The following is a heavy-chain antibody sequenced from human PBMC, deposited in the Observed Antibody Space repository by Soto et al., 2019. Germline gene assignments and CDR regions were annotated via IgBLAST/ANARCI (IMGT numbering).Heavy chain of an antibody. D-gene: IGHD4-4*01. CDR2: ISYDGSNK. J-gene: IGHJ6*02. Sequence: QVQLVESGGGVVQPGRSLRLSCAASGFTFSSYAMHWVRQAPGKGLEWVAVISYDGSNKYYADSVKGRFTISRDNSKNTLYLQMNSLRAEDTAVYYCARDWVPDYSNYDGPPDYYYYGMDVWGQGTTVTVSS. CDR1: GFTFSSYA. V-gene: IGHV3-30-3*01. CDR3: ARDWVPDYSNYDGPPDYYYYGMDV.